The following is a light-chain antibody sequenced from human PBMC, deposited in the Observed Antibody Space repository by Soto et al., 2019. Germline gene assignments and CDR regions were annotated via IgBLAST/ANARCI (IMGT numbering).Light chain of an antibody. CDR3: SSYSSGSTPYV. V-gene: IGLV2-14*01. J-gene: IGLJ1*01. CDR2: EVT. Sequence: QSALAQPASVSGSPGQSITISCTGTSSDVGANSYVSWYQQHPGKAPKLMIYEVTDRPSGVSDRFSGSKSGYTASLTISGLQAEDEADYYCSSYSSGSTPYVFGTGTKVTRP. CDR1: SSDVGANSY.